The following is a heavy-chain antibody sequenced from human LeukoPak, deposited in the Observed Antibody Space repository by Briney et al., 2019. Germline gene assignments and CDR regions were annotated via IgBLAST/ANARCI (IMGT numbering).Heavy chain of an antibody. D-gene: IGHD5-18*01. CDR1: GGSISSSNW. CDR3: ARHMTRQLWLRPFDY. J-gene: IGHJ4*02. CDR2: IYHSGST. V-gene: IGHV4-4*02. Sequence: SEALSLTCAVSGGSISSSNWWSWVRQPPGKGLEWIGEIYHSGSTNYNPSLKSRVTISVDESKNQFSLKLSSVTAADTAVYYCARHMTRQLWLRPFDYWGQGTLVTVSS.